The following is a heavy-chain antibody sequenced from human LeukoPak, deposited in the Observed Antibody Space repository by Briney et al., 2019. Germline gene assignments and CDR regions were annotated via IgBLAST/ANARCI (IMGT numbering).Heavy chain of an antibody. V-gene: IGHV3-30-3*01. D-gene: IGHD6-19*01. CDR3: ARDFRMWRTSGCIDY. CDR1: GFTFSTYT. J-gene: IGHJ4*02. CDR2: ISYDGSNK. Sequence: GGSLRLSCAPSGFTFSTYTMHWVRQAPGKGLEWVAVISYDGSNKYYADSVKGRFTISRDNSKNTLYLQMNSLRAEDTAVYYCARDFRMWRTSGCIDYWGQGTLVTVSS.